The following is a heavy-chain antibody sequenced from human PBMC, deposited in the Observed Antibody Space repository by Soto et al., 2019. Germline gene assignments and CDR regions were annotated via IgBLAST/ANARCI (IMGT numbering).Heavy chain of an antibody. V-gene: IGHV3-33*01. CDR2: IWYDASNK. CDR1: GFTFSTYG. D-gene: IGHD1-26*01. J-gene: IGHJ4*02. CDR3: ARGRVDGGELDV. Sequence: VQLVESGGGVVQPGRSLRLSCAASGFTFSTYGMYWVRQAPGKGLEWVAVIWYDASNKYYADSVKGRFTISRDNSENTLYLQMNSLRAEDTAVYYCARGRVDGGELDVWGQGTLVTVSS.